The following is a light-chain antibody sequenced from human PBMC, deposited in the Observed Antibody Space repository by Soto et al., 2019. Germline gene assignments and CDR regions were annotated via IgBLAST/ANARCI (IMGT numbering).Light chain of an antibody. CDR3: QSYDSSLSGSV. J-gene: IGLJ7*01. CDR2: SNN. V-gene: IGLV1-40*01. CDR1: SSNIGAGYD. Sequence: QSVLTQPPTVSGAPGQRVSISCTGSSSNIGAGYDVHWYQQLRGTAPKLLIYSNNNRPSGVPDRFSGSKSGTSASLAITGLQAEDEADYYCQSYDSSLSGSVFGGGTQLTVL.